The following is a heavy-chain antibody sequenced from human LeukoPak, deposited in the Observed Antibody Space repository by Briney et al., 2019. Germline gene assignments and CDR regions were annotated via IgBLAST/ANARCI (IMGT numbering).Heavy chain of an antibody. V-gene: IGHV4-39*01. D-gene: IGHD1-26*01. CDR2: IYYGGSP. J-gene: IGHJ5*02. Sequence: SETLSLTCNESGGSISTTINSWGCAWIRQRPPKGLEWIVSIYYGGSPYYTSSLKSRVTISVDTSKNQFSLKLASLTAADTAVYYCARRPIVGSTGFYFDPWGPGTLVTVSS. CDR3: ARRPIVGSTGFYFDP. CDR1: GGSISTTINS.